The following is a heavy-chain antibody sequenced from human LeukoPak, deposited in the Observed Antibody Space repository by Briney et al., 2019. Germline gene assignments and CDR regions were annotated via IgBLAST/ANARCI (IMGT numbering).Heavy chain of an antibody. CDR3: ARDRGYFDN. CDR1: NNYW. Sequence: PGGSLRLSCEANNYWMSWVRQAPGKGLEWVANIKQDGSEKYYVASVKGRFTISRDNAKNSLYLQMNSLRAEDTAVYYCARDRGYFDNWGQGPLVTVSS. CDR2: IKQDGSEK. D-gene: IGHD6-13*01. J-gene: IGHJ4*02. V-gene: IGHV3-7*01.